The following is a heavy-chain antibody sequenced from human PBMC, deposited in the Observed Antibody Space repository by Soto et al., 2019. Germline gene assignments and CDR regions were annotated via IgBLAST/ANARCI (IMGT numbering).Heavy chain of an antibody. J-gene: IGHJ4*02. CDR3: ARDISAPSALDY. V-gene: IGHV3-33*01. Sequence: QVQLVESGGGVVQPGRSLRLSCAASGFTFSSYGMHWVRQAPGKGLEWVAVIWYDGSNKYYADSVKGRFTISRDNSKNTLYLQMNSLRAEDTAVYYCARDISAPSALDYWGQGTLVTVSS. CDR2: IWYDGSNK. D-gene: IGHD3-16*02. CDR1: GFTFSSYG.